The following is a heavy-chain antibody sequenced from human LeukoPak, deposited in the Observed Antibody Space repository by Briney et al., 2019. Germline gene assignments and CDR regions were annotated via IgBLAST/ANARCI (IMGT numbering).Heavy chain of an antibody. Sequence: GGSLRLSCVASEFTFSSYAMNWVRQAPGKGLEWVSSISSSSSYIYYADSVKGRFTISRDNAKNSLYLQMNSLRAEDTAVYYCAREGGHYYDSSGYYSFDYWGQGSLVTVSS. CDR1: EFTFSSYA. CDR2: ISSSSSYI. J-gene: IGHJ4*02. D-gene: IGHD3-22*01. V-gene: IGHV3-21*01. CDR3: AREGGHYYDSSGYYSFDY.